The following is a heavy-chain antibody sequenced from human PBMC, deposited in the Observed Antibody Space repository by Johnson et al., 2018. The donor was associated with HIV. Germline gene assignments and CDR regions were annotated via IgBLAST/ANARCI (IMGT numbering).Heavy chain of an antibody. D-gene: IGHD6-13*01. CDR2: IKQDGSEK. J-gene: IGHJ3*02. Sequence: VQLVESGGGLVQPGGSLRLSCAASGFTFSSYAMSWVRQAPGKGLEWVANIKQDGSEKYYVDSVKGRFTISRDNAKNTLYLQMNSLRAEDTAVYYCAKDIEGSSWWTPHDPDDAFDIWGQGTMVTVSS. V-gene: IGHV3-7*01. CDR1: GFTFSSYA. CDR3: AKDIEGSSWWTPHDPDDAFDI.